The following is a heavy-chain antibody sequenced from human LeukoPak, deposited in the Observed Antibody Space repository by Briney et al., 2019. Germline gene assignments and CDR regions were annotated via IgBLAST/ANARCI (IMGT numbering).Heavy chain of an antibody. J-gene: IGHJ4*02. CDR1: GFTFDDYA. CDR3: ARDISSSGGDY. D-gene: IGHD6-19*01. Sequence: QAGGSLRLSCAAFGFTFDDYAMHWLREATGKGLEWVSLISGYGGTTYYADSVKGRFTISKDNSKSSLYLQMNSLRAEDTAFYYCARDISSSGGDYGGRGTVVTVSS. V-gene: IGHV3-43*02. CDR2: ISGYGGTT.